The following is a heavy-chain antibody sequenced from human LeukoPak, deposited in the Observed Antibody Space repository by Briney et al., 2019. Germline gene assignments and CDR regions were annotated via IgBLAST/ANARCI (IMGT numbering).Heavy chain of an antibody. CDR3: ARHGGSSWEIDY. V-gene: IGHV4-59*08. CDR2: IYYSGST. CDR1: GGSFSSYY. Sequence: SETLSLTCAVYGGSFSSYYWSWIRQPPGKGLEWIGYIYYSGSTNYNPSLKSRVTISVDTSKNQFSLKLSSVTAADTAVYYCARHGGSSWEIDYWGQGTLVTVSS. J-gene: IGHJ4*02. D-gene: IGHD6-13*01.